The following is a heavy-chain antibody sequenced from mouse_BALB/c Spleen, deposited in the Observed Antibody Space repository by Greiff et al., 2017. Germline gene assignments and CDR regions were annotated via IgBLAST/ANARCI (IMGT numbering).Heavy chain of an antibody. CDR3: AKGPITTATRGAMDY. CDR2: IWRGGST. J-gene: IGHJ4*01. Sequence: VQLVESGPSLVQPSQSLSITCTVSGFSLTSYGVHWVRQSPGKGLEWLGVIWRGGSTDYNAAFMSRLSITKDNSKSQVFFKMNSLQADDTAIYYCAKGPITTATRGAMDYWGQGTSVTVSS. V-gene: IGHV2-5-1*01. CDR1: GFSLTSYG. D-gene: IGHD1-2*01.